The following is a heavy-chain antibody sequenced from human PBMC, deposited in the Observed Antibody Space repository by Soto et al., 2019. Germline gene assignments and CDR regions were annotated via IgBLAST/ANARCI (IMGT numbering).Heavy chain of an antibody. Sequence: EVQLVESGGGLVKPGWSLRLSCAGSGFTFSNAWMSWVRRAPGKGLEWVGRIKSDAYGGAIDYAAPVKGRFTISRDDSKNTLLLQMNKLRAEDTAVYSCPTTNGRLEPPTHDFWGQGTPVIVSS. CDR3: PTTNGRLEPPTHDF. CDR2: IKSDAYGGAI. CDR1: GFTFSNAW. D-gene: IGHD2-8*01. V-gene: IGHV3-15*01. J-gene: IGHJ4*02.